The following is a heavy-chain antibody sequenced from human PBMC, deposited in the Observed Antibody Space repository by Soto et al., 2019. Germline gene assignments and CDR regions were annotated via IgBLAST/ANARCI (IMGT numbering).Heavy chain of an antibody. V-gene: IGHV1-69*02. D-gene: IGHD5-12*01. Sequence: QVQLVQSGAEVKKPGSSVKVSCKASGGTFSSYTISWVRQAPGQGLEWMGRIIPILGIANYAQKFQGRVTITADKSTSTADMELSSLSSEDTAVYYCARVVHSGYDSDAFDIWGQGTMVTVSS. CDR2: IIPILGIA. J-gene: IGHJ3*02. CDR1: GGTFSSYT. CDR3: ARVVHSGYDSDAFDI.